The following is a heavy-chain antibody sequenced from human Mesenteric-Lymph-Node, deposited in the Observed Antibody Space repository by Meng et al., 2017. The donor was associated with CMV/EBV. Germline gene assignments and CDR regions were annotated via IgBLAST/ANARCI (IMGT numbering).Heavy chain of an antibody. Sequence: ESLKISCTVSGGSISSSSYYWGWIRQPPGKGLEWIGSIYYSGSTYYNPSLKSRVTISVDTSKNQFSLKLSSVTAADTAVYYCARDVFASYLLDYWGQGTLVTVSS. CDR2: IYYSGST. CDR3: ARDVFASYLLDY. J-gene: IGHJ4*02. D-gene: IGHD3-3*01. CDR1: GGSISSSSYY. V-gene: IGHV4-39*07.